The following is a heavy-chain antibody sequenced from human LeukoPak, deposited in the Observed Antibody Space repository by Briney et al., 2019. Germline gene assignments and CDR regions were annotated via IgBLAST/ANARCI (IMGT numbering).Heavy chain of an antibody. CDR3: AKDTPLDYGGIPVGLFDY. CDR2: ISGSGGST. V-gene: IGHV3-23*01. J-gene: IGHJ4*02. D-gene: IGHD4-23*01. Sequence: PGGSLRLSCAASGFTFSSYAMSWVRQAPGKGLEWVSAISGSGGSTYYADSVKGRFTISRDNSKNTLYLQMNSLRAEDTAVYYCAKDTPLDYGGIPVGLFDYWGQGTLVTVSS. CDR1: GFTFSSYA.